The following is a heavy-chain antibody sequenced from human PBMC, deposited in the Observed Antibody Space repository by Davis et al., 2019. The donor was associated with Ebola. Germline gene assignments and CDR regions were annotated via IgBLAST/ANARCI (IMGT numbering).Heavy chain of an antibody. CDR2: IHYSAST. Sequence: SETLSLTCSVSGASISSGAYYWSWIRQPPGKGLEWIVYIHYSASTNYYPSLNSLVTISVDTSKNQFSLKLSSVTAADTAVYYCAGGRYFDFHSPGDLYYVYGLGVWGQGTTVTVSS. CDR1: GASISSGAYY. V-gene: IGHV4-61*08. D-gene: IGHD3-3*01. J-gene: IGHJ6*02. CDR3: AGGRYFDFHSPGDLYYVYGLGV.